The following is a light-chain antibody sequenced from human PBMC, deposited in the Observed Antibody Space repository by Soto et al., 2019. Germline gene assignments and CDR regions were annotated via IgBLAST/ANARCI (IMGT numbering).Light chain of an antibody. J-gene: IGKJ3*01. V-gene: IGKV2-28*01. CDR2: LGS. Sequence: DVVLTQSPLSLPVTPGESASISCRSSQSLLRSNGYNFLDWYLQKPGQPPQLMIYLGSSRASGVPDRFTGSGSGTDFTLKISRVEAEDVGVYYCLQTLQTPLTFGPGTKVYIK. CDR3: LQTLQTPLT. CDR1: QSLLRSNGYNF.